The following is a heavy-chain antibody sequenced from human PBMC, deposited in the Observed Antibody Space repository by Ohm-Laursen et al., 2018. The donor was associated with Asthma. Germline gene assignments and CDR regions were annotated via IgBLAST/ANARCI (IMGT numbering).Heavy chain of an antibody. CDR3: ARIGPEWELPGREYSVHH. CDR2: ISTASTFI. J-gene: IGHJ1*01. Sequence: SLRLSCAASGYTFSRYSIHWVRQVPGKGLEWVASISTASTFIYYADSVRGRFTTSRGNAKNLVYLQMNDLRAEDTALYYCARIGPEWELPGREYSVHHWGQGTLVTVSS. D-gene: IGHD1-26*01. V-gene: IGHV3-21*01. CDR1: GYTFSRYS.